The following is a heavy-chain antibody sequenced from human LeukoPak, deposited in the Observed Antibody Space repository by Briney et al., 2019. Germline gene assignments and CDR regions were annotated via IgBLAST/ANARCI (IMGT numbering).Heavy chain of an antibody. CDR1: GYTFTSYG. CDR3: ARTLGPPYYYGSGSYDFDY. D-gene: IGHD3-10*01. J-gene: IGHJ4*02. Sequence: ASVKVSCKASGYTFTSYGISWVRQAPGQGLEWMGWISAYNGNTNYAQKLQGRVTMTTDTSTSTAYMELWSLRSDDTAVYYCARTLGPPYYYGSGSYDFDYWGQGTLVTVSS. V-gene: IGHV1-18*04. CDR2: ISAYNGNT.